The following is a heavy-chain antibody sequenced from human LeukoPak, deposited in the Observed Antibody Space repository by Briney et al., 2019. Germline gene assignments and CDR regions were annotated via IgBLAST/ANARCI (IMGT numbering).Heavy chain of an antibody. CDR2: MYYSGST. Sequence: SQTLSLTCTVSGGSISSGDYYWSWIRQPPGKGLEWIGYMYYSGSTYYNPSLKSRVTMSADTSKNQLSLKLSSVTAADTAVYYCARPYYYDSRIDPWGQGILVTVSS. CDR1: GGSISSGDYY. CDR3: ARPYYYDSRIDP. D-gene: IGHD3-22*01. J-gene: IGHJ5*02. V-gene: IGHV4-30-4*01.